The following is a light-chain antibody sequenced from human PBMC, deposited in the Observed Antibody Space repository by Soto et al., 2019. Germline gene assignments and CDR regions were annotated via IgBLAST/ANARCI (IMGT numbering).Light chain of an antibody. V-gene: IGKV1-5*01. Sequence: DIQMTQFPSTLTPSVGDRVTITCRPSRSISDWLAWYQQKPGKAPKLLIFDSSTLNSGVSSRFSGSGSGTEFTLTITGLQPEDVATYYCLQYSRHSWTFDQGTKVDIK. CDR1: RSISDW. J-gene: IGKJ1*01. CDR3: LQYSRHSWT. CDR2: DSS.